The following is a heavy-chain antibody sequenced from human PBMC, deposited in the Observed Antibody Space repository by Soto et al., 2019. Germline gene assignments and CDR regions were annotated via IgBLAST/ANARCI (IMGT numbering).Heavy chain of an antibody. J-gene: IGHJ4*02. D-gene: IGHD6-13*01. Sequence: SETLSLTCTVSGGSISSYYWSWIRQPPGKGLEWIGYIYYSGSTNYNPSLKSRVTISVDTSKNQFSLKLSSVTAADTAVYYCARASKGNSGTLFDYWGQGTLVTVSS. CDR1: GGSISSYY. CDR3: ARASKGNSGTLFDY. V-gene: IGHV4-59*01. CDR2: IYYSGST.